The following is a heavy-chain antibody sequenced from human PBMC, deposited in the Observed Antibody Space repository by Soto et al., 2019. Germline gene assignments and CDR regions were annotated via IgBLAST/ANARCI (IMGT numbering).Heavy chain of an antibody. CDR3: AKERMEQYQLLPFFDY. CDR1: GFTFSSHG. V-gene: IGHV3-30*18. CDR2: ISHDGYNE. D-gene: IGHD2-2*01. Sequence: LRLSCAASGFTFSSHGMHWLRQAPGKGLEWVTVISHDGYNEYYADSVKGRFTISRDNSKNTLYLQMNSLRAEDTAVYYCAKERMEQYQLLPFFDYWGQGTLVTVSS. J-gene: IGHJ4*02.